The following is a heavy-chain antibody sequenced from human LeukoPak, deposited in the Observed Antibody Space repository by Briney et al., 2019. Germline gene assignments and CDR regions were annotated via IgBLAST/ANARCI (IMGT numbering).Heavy chain of an antibody. V-gene: IGHV4-59*12. CDR2: IYYSGST. CDR3: ARDCSGGTCYLGVVDY. CDR1: GGSFSGYY. Sequence: SETLSLTCAVYGGSFSGYYWSWIRQPPGKGLEWIGYIYYSGSTKYNPSLKSRVTISEDTSKNQFSLKLSSVTAADAAVYYCARDCSGGTCYLGVVDYWGQGILVTVSS. J-gene: IGHJ4*02. D-gene: IGHD2-15*01.